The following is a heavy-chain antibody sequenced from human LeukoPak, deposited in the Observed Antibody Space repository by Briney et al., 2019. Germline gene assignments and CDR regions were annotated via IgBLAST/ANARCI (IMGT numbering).Heavy chain of an antibody. V-gene: IGHV3-48*02. CDR1: GFTFSSYE. Sequence: GGSLRLSCAASGFTFSSYEMNWARQAPGKGLEWVSFISPSSRTIYYAESVKGRFTISRDNAKNSLYLQMSGLRDEDTAMYYCARDSVGSTSYYAYWYFDLWGRGTQVTVSS. CDR2: ISPSSRTI. J-gene: IGHJ2*01. CDR3: ARDSVGSTSYYAYWYFDL. D-gene: IGHD2-15*01.